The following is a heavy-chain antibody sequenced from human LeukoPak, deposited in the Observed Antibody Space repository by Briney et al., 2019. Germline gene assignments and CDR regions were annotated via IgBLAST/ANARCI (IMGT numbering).Heavy chain of an antibody. Sequence: ASVKVSCKASGYTFTSYDINWVRQATGQGLEWMGWMNPNSGNTGYAQKFQGRVTITRNTSISTSYMELRSLRSEDTAVYYCARGPYYDILTGYYYYYYYYMDVWGKGTTVTVSS. D-gene: IGHD3-9*01. CDR2: MNPNSGNT. CDR3: ARGPYYDILTGYYYYYYYYMDV. CDR1: GYTFTSYD. V-gene: IGHV1-8*03. J-gene: IGHJ6*03.